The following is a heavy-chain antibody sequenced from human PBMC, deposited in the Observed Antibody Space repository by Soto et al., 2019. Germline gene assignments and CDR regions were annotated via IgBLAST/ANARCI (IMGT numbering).Heavy chain of an antibody. D-gene: IGHD2-2*01. CDR3: ARGDSTHLRYYYYGMDV. J-gene: IGHJ6*02. CDR2: IYYSGST. CDR1: GGSVSSGSYY. V-gene: IGHV4-61*01. Sequence: PSETLSLTCTVSGGSVSSGSYYWSWSRQPPGKGLEWIGYIYYSGSTNYNPSLKSRVTISVDTSKNQFSLKLSSVTAADTAVYYCARGDSTHLRYYYYGMDVWGQGTTVTVSS.